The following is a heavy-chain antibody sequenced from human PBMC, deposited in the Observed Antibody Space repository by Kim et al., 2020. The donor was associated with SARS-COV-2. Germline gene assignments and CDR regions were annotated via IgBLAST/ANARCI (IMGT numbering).Heavy chain of an antibody. J-gene: IGHJ4*02. V-gene: IGHV2-70*11. CDR2: IDWDDDK. CDR1: GFSLSTSGMC. CDR3: ARMKLVYSSGWPSVDY. Sequence: SGPTLVKPTQTLTLTCTFSGFSLSTSGMCVSWIRQPPGKALEWLARIDWDDDKYYSTSLKTRLTISKDTSKNQVVLTMTNMDPVDTATYYCARMKLVYSSGWPSVDYWGQGTLVTVSS. D-gene: IGHD6-19*01.